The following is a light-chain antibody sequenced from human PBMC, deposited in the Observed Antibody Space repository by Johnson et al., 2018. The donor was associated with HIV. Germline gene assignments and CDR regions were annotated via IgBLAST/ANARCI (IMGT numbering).Light chain of an antibody. CDR1: SSTIGNNY. CDR3: GTWDNSLSTGGV. CDR2: DNN. J-gene: IGLJ1*01. Sequence: QSVLTHPPSVSAAPGQKVTISCSGSSSTIGNNYISWYQLLPKTAPKLLIYDNNKRPSGIPDRFSGSKSGTSATLGITGLQTGDEADYYCGTWDNSLSTGGVFGTGTKVTVL. V-gene: IGLV1-51*01.